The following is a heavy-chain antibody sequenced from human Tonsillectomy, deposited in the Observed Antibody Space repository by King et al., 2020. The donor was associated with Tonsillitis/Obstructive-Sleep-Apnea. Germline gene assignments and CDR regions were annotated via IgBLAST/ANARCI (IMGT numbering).Heavy chain of an antibody. CDR2: ISSSRSYI. V-gene: IGHV3-21*01. Sequence: VQLVESGGGLVKPGGSLRLSCAASGFTFSSYSMNWVRQAPGKGLEWVSSISSSRSYIYYADSVKGRFTISRDNAKNALYLQMNSLRAEDTAVYYCARDASYYYDSSGYYGLDAFDIWGQGTMVTVSS. CDR3: ARDASYYYDSSGYYGLDAFDI. J-gene: IGHJ3*02. CDR1: GFTFSSYS. D-gene: IGHD3-22*01.